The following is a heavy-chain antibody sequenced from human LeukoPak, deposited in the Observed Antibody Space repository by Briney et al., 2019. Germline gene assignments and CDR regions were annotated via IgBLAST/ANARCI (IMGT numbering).Heavy chain of an antibody. V-gene: IGHV4-39*07. Sequence: PSETLSLTCTVSGGSISSYYWSWIRQPPGKGLEWIGSIYYSGSTYYNPSLKSRVTISVDTSKNQFSLKLSSVTAADTAVYYCARDRWVGATPDAFDIWGQGTMVTVSS. CDR3: ARDRWVGATPDAFDI. J-gene: IGHJ3*02. CDR1: GGSISSYY. CDR2: IYYSGST. D-gene: IGHD1-26*01.